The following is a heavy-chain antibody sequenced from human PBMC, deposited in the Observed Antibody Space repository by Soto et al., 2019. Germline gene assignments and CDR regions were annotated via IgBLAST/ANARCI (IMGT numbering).Heavy chain of an antibody. V-gene: IGHV3-49*03. CDR2: IRSKAYGGTT. D-gene: IGHD3-10*01. CDR3: TRGSYYYGSGSYRPLDYYYGMDV. Sequence: GGSLRLSCTASGFTFGDYAMSWFRQAPGKGLEWVGFIRSKAYGGTTEYAASVKGRFTISRDDPKSIAYLQMNSLKTEDTAVYYCTRGSYYYGSGSYRPLDYYYGMDVWGQGTTVTVSS. CDR1: GFTFGDYA. J-gene: IGHJ6*02.